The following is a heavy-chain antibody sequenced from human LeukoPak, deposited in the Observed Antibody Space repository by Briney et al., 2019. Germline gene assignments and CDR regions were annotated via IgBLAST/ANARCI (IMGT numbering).Heavy chain of an antibody. J-gene: IGHJ4*02. CDR2: ISSSGSTI. Sequence: GGSLRLSCAASGFTFSSYEMNWVRQDPGKGLEWVSYISSSGSTIYYADSVKGRFTISRDNAKNSLYLQMNSLRAEDTAVYYCARQAVARDFDYWGQGTLVTVSS. D-gene: IGHD4-23*01. V-gene: IGHV3-48*03. CDR3: ARQAVARDFDY. CDR1: GFTFSSYE.